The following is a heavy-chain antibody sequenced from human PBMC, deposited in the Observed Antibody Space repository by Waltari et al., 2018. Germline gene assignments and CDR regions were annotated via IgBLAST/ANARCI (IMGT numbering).Heavy chain of an antibody. CDR2: ISDRGSNT. D-gene: IGHD6-19*01. Sequence: EVQLLESGGGLVQPGGSLRLPCVASGFIFCSYAMTWVRQAPGKGLEWVSTISDRGSNTYYADSVKGRFTISRDNSKNTLYLQMNSLRAEDTAVYFCAKERTVSGTGSDFWGQGTLVTVSS. CDR1: GFIFCSYA. CDR3: AKERTVSGTGSDF. J-gene: IGHJ4*02. V-gene: IGHV3-23*01.